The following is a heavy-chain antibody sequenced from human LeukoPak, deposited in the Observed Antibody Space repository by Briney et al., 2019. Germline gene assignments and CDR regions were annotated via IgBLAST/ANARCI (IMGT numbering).Heavy chain of an antibody. J-gene: IGHJ4*02. CDR3: ARELPEQLVPGY. D-gene: IGHD6-13*01. Sequence: PGGSLRLSCAAYGFTFSSYAMSWVRQAPGKGLEWVSAISGSGGSTYYADSVKGRFTISRDSSKNTLYLQMNSLRAEDTAVYYCARELPEQLVPGYWGQGTLVTVSS. V-gene: IGHV3-23*01. CDR2: ISGSGGST. CDR1: GFTFSSYA.